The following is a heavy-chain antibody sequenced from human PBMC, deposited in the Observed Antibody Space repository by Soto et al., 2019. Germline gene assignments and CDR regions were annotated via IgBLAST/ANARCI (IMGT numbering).Heavy chain of an antibody. V-gene: IGHV1-46*01. D-gene: IGHD5-18*01. CDR3: ARGGRIVDTGIGYYYYYHAMDV. J-gene: IGHJ6*02. CDR1: GYTFTSYY. Sequence: ASVEVSCKASGYTFTSYYIHWVRQAPGQGLEWMGIFNPTGDTASYAQKLQGRVTMTRDTSTGTAYMELGSLRSEDTAVYYCARGGRIVDTGIGYYYYYHAMDVWGQGTTVTVSS. CDR2: FNPTGDTA.